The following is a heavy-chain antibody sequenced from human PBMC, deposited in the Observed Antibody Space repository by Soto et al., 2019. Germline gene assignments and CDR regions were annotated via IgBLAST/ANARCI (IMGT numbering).Heavy chain of an antibody. CDR1: GYTFTSYG. V-gene: IGHV1-18*01. Sequence: ASVKVSCKASGYTFTSYGISWVRQAPGQGLEWMGWISAYNGNTNYAQKLQGRVTMTTDTSTSTAYMELRSLRSDDTAVYYCARGDSNYPYYYYGMDVWGQGTKVTVSS. CDR3: ARGDSNYPYYYYGMDV. J-gene: IGHJ6*02. CDR2: ISAYNGNT. D-gene: IGHD4-4*01.